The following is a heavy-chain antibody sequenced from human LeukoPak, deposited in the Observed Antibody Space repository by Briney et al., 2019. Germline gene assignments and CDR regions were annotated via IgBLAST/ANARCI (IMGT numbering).Heavy chain of an antibody. D-gene: IGHD2-2*01. CDR1: GGSISSYY. V-gene: IGHV4-59*01. J-gene: IGHJ6*02. Sequence: SETLSLTCTVSGGSISSYYWSWIRQPPGKGLEWIGYIYYSGSTNYNPSLKSRVTISVDTSKNQFSLKLSSVAAADTAVYYCARDGGVVPAPMGNYYYYGMDVWGQGTTVTVSS. CDR3: ARDGGVVPAPMGNYYYYGMDV. CDR2: IYYSGST.